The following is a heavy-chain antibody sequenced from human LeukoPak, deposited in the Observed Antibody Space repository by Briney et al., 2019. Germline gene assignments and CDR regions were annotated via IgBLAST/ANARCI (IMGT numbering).Heavy chain of an antibody. J-gene: IGHJ5*02. CDR2: IYTSGST. CDR1: GGSISSYY. D-gene: IGHD1-7*01. CDR3: ARDRTNWNSNWFDP. Sequence: SETLSLTCTVSGGSISSYYWSWIRQPAGKGLEWIGRIYTSGSTNYNPSLKSRVTMSVDTSKNQFSLKLSSVTAADTAVYYCARDRTNWNSNWFDPWGQGTLVTVPS. V-gene: IGHV4-4*07.